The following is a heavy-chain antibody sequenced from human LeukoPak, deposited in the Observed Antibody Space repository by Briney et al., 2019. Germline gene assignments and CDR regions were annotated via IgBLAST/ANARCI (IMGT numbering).Heavy chain of an antibody. Sequence: GASVKVSCKASGYTFTIYDMNWVRHAPGQGLEWMGWINTNTGNPTYAQGFTGRFVFSLDTSLSTAYLQNSSLKAEDTAVYYCARSDQLESYYYYYMDVWGKGTTVTVSS. CDR1: GYTFTIYD. V-gene: IGHV7-4-1*02. CDR3: ARSDQLESYYYYYMDV. D-gene: IGHD2-2*01. J-gene: IGHJ6*03. CDR2: INTNTGNP.